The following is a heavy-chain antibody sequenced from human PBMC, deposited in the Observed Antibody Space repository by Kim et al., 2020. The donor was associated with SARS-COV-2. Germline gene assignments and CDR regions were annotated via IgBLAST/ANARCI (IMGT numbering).Heavy chain of an antibody. J-gene: IGHJ4*02. D-gene: IGHD3-22*01. CDR1: GGSISSYY. CDR3: ARVADSSGYYYEGYFDY. Sequence: SETLSLTCTVSGGSISSYYWSWIRQPPGKGLEWIGYIYYSGSTNYNPSLKSRVTISVDTSKNQFSLKLSSVTAADTAVYYCARVADSSGYYYEGYFDYWGQGTLVTVSS. CDR2: IYYSGST. V-gene: IGHV4-59*13.